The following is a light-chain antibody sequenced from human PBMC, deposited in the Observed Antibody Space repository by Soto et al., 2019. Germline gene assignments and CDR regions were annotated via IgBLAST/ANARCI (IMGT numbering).Light chain of an antibody. CDR3: QQYNNGPRT. Sequence: DIAVTQSASTLSVSPGERATLACRASQGIXSNFAWYQQKPGQAPRILXYGASTRATGSPARLSGSGSGTEFTLTISSLQSEYFAVYYCQQYNNGPRTFGQGTKVDIK. J-gene: IGKJ1*01. CDR2: GAS. V-gene: IGKV3-15*01. CDR1: QGIXSN.